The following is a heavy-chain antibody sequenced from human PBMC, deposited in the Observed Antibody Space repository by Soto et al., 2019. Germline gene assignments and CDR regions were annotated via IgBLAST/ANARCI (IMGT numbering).Heavy chain of an antibody. Sequence: ASVKVSCKASGYTFTSYYMHWVRQAPGQGLEWMGIINPSGGSTSYAQKFQGRVTMTRDTSTSTVYMELSSLRSEDTAVYYCARAANSRITMVRGVTNYYYYYGMDVCGQGTTVTVSS. D-gene: IGHD3-10*01. CDR1: GYTFTSYY. CDR3: ARAANSRITMVRGVTNYYYYYGMDV. J-gene: IGHJ6*02. V-gene: IGHV1-46*01. CDR2: INPSGGST.